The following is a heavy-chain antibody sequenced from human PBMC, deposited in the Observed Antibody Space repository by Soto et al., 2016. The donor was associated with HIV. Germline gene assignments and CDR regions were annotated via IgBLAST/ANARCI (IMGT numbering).Heavy chain of an antibody. J-gene: IGHJ3*02. D-gene: IGHD2-15*01. CDR2: ISGSGGST. Sequence: EVQLLESGGGLVQPGGSLRLSCAASGFTFSSYAMSWVRQAPGKGLEWVSAISGSGGSTYYADSVKGRFTISRDNSKNTLYLQMNSLRAEDTAVYYCAIGGTVVVVAATPXDAFDIWGQGTMVTVSS. V-gene: IGHV3-23*01. CDR1: GFTFSSYA. CDR3: AIGGTVVVVAATPXDAFDI.